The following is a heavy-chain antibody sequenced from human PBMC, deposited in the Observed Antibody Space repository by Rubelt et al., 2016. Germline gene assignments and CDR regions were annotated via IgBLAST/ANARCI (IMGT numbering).Heavy chain of an antibody. CDR2: IYSGGST. J-gene: IGHJ4*02. D-gene: IGHD6-19*01. CDR1: GFTFANTW. CDR3: AMGRLNY. Sequence: EVQLVESGGGLVKPGGSLRLSCAASGFTFANTWMNWVRQAPGKGMEWVSVIYSGGSTYYADSVKGRFTISRDNSQNTVHLQMNNLRVEDTAVYYCAMGRLNYWGQGTLVTVSS. V-gene: IGHV3-66*01.